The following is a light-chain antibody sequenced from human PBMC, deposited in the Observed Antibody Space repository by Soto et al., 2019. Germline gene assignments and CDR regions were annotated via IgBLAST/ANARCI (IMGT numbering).Light chain of an antibody. V-gene: IGKV3-20*01. CDR1: QSVSNNY. J-gene: IGKJ1*01. CDR2: GAS. Sequence: ELVLTQSPGALSLSPGERATLSCRASQSVSNNYLACYQQKPCQAPRLLIYGASNRATGIPDRFSGSGSGTDFTLTISRLEPEDVAVYYCQQYGSSGTFGQGTKVDIK. CDR3: QQYGSSGT.